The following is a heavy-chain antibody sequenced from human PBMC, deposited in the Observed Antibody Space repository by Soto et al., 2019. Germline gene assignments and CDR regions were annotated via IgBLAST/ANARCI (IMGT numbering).Heavy chain of an antibody. V-gene: IGHV3-21*01. CDR2: ISSSSYI. Sequence: GSLRLSCAASGFTFSSYSMNWVRQAPGKGLEWVSSISSSSYIYYADSVKGRFTISRDNAKNSLYLQMNSLRAEDTAVYYCARESVAGTEDYWGQGTLVTVSS. CDR3: ARESVAGTEDY. J-gene: IGHJ4*02. D-gene: IGHD6-19*01. CDR1: GFTFSSYS.